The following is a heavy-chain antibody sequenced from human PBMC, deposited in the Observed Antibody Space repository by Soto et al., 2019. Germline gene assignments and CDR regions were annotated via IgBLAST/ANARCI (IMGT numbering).Heavy chain of an antibody. Sequence: GGSLRLSWAASGFTFSSYAMSWVRQAPGKGLEWVSAISGSGGSTYYADSVKGRFTISRDNSKNTLYLQMDSLRAEDTAVYYCAALAVARSSYGMDVWGQGTTVTVSS. CDR2: ISGSGGST. CDR3: AALAVARSSYGMDV. CDR1: GFTFSSYA. V-gene: IGHV3-23*01. J-gene: IGHJ6*02. D-gene: IGHD6-19*01.